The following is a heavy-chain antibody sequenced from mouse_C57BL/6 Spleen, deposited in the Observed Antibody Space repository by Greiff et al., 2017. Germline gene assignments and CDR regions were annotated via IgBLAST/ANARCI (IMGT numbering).Heavy chain of an antibody. J-gene: IGHJ4*01. CDR2: IYPSDSET. CDR1: GYTFTSSG. D-gene: IGHD2-5*01. CDR3: ARRGYSNYDYAMDY. V-gene: IGHV1-61*01. Sequence: QLQLQQPGAELVRPGSSVKLSCKASGYTFTSSGMDWVKQRPGQGLEWIGNIYPSDSETHYNQKFKDKATLTVDKSSSTAYMQLSSLTSEDSAVYYCARRGYSNYDYAMDYWGQGTSVTVSS.